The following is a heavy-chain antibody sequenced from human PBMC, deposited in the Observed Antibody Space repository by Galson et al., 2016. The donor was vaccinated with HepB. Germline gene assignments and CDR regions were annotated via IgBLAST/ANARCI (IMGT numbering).Heavy chain of an antibody. J-gene: IGHJ4*02. Sequence: LSLTCTVSGVSITSDIYYWGWIRQPPGKGLEWIGSIYYNGKTYYNLSLNNRVNISVDTSKKQVSLRLSSVTAADTAMYYCARGTTSGQFHWGQGTLVAVSS. CDR2: IYYNGKT. CDR3: ARGTTSGQFH. D-gene: IGHD6-19*01. V-gene: IGHV4-39*07. CDR1: GVSITSDIYY.